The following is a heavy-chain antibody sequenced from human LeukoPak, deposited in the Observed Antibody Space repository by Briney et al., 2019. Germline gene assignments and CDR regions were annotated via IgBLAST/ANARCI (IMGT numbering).Heavy chain of an antibody. Sequence: GGSLRLSCAASGFTFGRFSMSWVRQAPGKGLEWVSAISGSGGSTYYADSVKGRFTISRDNSKNTLYLQMNSLRAEDTAVYYCAKFDSSGYYWGFDYWGQGTLVTVSS. CDR1: GFTFGRFS. J-gene: IGHJ4*02. CDR3: AKFDSSGYYWGFDY. D-gene: IGHD3-22*01. V-gene: IGHV3-23*01. CDR2: ISGSGGST.